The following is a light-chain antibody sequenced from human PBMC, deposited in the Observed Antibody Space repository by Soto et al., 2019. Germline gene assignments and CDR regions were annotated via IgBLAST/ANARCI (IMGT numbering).Light chain of an antibody. J-gene: IGKJ1*01. CDR3: QQSYSTLRT. CDR1: QSMSSY. CDR2: AAS. V-gene: IGKV1-39*01. Sequence: DIQMTQSPSSLSASVGDRVTITCRASQSMSSYLNWYQQKPGKAPKLLIYAASSLQSGVPSRFSCSGSGTDFTLTISSLQPEDFATYYCQQSYSTLRTFGQGTKVEIK.